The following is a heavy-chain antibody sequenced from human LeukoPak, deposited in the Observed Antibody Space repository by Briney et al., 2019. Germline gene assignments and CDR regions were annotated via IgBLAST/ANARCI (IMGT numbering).Heavy chain of an antibody. CDR3: ATDDKNIVVNGWSAAQPHYYYYGMDV. CDR1: GYTLTELS. J-gene: IGHJ6*02. V-gene: IGHV1-24*01. D-gene: IGHD2-2*01. CDR2: FDPEDGET. Sequence: ASVKVSCKVSGYTLTELSMHWVRQAPGKGLEWMGGFDPEDGETIYAQKFQGRVTMTEDTSTDTAYMELSSLRSEDTAVYYCATDDKNIVVNGWSAAQPHYYYYGMDVWGQGTTVTVSS.